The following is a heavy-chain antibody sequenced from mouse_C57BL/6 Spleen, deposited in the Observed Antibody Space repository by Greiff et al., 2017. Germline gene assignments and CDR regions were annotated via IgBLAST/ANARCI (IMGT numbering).Heavy chain of an antibody. J-gene: IGHJ4*01. CDR3: ARAVYKSYAMDG. D-gene: IGHD1-3*01. Sequence: DVKLVEPEGGLVQPGSSMKLSCTASGFTFSDYYMAWVRQVPEKGLEWVANINYDGSSTYYLDSLKSRFIISIDNAKNILYLQMSSLKSEDTATYDCARAVYKSYAMDGWGQGTSVTVSA. CDR1: GFTFSDYY. V-gene: IGHV5-16*01. CDR2: INYDGSST.